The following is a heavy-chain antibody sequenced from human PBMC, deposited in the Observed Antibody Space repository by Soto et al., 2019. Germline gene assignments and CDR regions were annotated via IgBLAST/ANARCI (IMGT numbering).Heavy chain of an antibody. D-gene: IGHD1-26*01. CDR3: ARSSPRWELLNWFDP. Sequence: QVQLVQSGAEVKEPGASVKVSCKASGYTFTSYGISWVRQAPGQGLEWMGWISAYNGNTNYAQKLQGRVTMTTDTSTSTAYMELRSLRSDDTAVYYCARSSPRWELLNWFDPWGQGTLVTVSS. V-gene: IGHV1-18*04. CDR2: ISAYNGNT. J-gene: IGHJ5*02. CDR1: GYTFTSYG.